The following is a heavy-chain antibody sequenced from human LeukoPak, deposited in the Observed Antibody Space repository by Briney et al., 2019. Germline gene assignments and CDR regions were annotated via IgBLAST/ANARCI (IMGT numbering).Heavy chain of an antibody. D-gene: IGHD6-13*01. CDR1: GSTFSDYY. CDR3: ARVGSIAAAGTPDY. V-gene: IGHV3-11*06. Sequence: GGSLRLSCAASGSTFSDYYMTWIRQAPGKGLEWLSYISGSGSYTNYADSVKDRFTTSRDNAKNSLYLQMNSLRAEDTAVYYCARVGSIAAAGTPDYWGQGTLVTVSS. CDR2: ISGSGSYT. J-gene: IGHJ4*02.